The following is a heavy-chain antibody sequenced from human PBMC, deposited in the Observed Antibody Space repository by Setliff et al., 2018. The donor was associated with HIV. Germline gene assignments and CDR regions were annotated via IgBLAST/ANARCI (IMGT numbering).Heavy chain of an antibody. Sequence: SETLSLTCNVSGVSMSSHYWSWIRQAPGQPPNKGLEWIGNIYYSGTTNYNPSLESRVTISIDTSKIQFSLKLTSVTTADTAMYYCAGRGGYNDWYFDYWGQGALVTVSS. CDR1: GVSMSSHY. CDR3: AGRGGYNDWYFDY. D-gene: IGHD5-12*01. CDR2: IYYSGTT. V-gene: IGHV4-59*11. J-gene: IGHJ4*02.